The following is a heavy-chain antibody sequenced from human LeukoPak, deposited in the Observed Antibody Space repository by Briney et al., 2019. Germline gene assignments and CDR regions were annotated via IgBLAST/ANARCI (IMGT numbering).Heavy chain of an antibody. V-gene: IGHV3-48*02. CDR3: GRDRIRTSHPSVDF. CDR1: GFTFSSYY. J-gene: IGHJ4*02. Sequence: PGGSLRLSCAASGFTFSSYYMNWVRQAPGKGLEWVSYINRSSSTIYYAETLKRRFIISRDNSKNSLYMEMNSLRYEDTAVYYCGRDRIRTSHPSVDFWGGGTLVTVSS. CDR2: INRSSSTI.